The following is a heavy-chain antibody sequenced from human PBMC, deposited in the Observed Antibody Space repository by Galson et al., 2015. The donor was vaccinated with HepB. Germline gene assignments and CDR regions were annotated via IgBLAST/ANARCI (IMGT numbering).Heavy chain of an antibody. CDR3: ARDMSDSSGYYYVYYYYGMDV. CDR1: GGSISSSNW. Sequence: SETLSLTCAVSGGSISSSNWWSWVRQPPGKGLEWIGEIYHSGSTNYNPSLKSRVTISVDKSKNQFSLKLSSVTAADTAVYYCARDMSDSSGYYYVYYYYGMDVWGQGTTVTVSS. D-gene: IGHD3-22*01. V-gene: IGHV4-4*02. J-gene: IGHJ6*02. CDR2: IYHSGST.